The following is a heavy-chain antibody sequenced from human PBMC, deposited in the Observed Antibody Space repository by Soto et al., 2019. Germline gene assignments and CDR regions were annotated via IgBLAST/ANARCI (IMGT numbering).Heavy chain of an antibody. CDR2: ISAYNGNT. Sequence: QVQLVQSGAEVKKPGASVKVSCKDSGYTFTSYGISWVRQAPGQGLEWMGWISAYNGNTNYAQKLQGRVTMTTDTSTSTAYMELRSMKSDATAVYYCARDGSSGWYDYYYMDVWGKGTTVTVSS. V-gene: IGHV1-18*01. CDR3: ARDGSSGWYDYYYMDV. J-gene: IGHJ6*03. D-gene: IGHD6-19*01. CDR1: GYTFTSYG.